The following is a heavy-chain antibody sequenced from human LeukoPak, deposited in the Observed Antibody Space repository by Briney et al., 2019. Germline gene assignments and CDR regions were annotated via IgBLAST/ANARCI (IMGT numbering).Heavy chain of an antibody. Sequence: GGSLRLSCAASGFTSSAYSMNWVRQAPGKGLEWISYISSATTTIHYADSVKGRFTISRDNAKNTLYLQMNSLRDEDTAVYYCANQEYYYGSGSYYNPLPFDYWGQGTQVTVSS. CDR3: ANQEYYYGSGSYYNPLPFDY. CDR1: GFTSSAYS. V-gene: IGHV3-48*02. D-gene: IGHD3-10*01. CDR2: ISSATTTI. J-gene: IGHJ4*02.